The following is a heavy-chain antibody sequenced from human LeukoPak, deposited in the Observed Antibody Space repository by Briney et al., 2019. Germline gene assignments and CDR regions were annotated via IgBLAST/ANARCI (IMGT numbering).Heavy chain of an antibody. CDR1: GGSFSGYY. CDR2: INHSGST. V-gene: IGHV4-34*01. CDR3: ASTLGYCISTSCHGRLEFDY. Sequence: SETLSLTCAVYGGSFSGYYWSWIRQPPGKGLEWIGEINHSGSTNYNPSLKSRVTISVDTSKNQFSLKLSSVTAADTAVYYCASTLGYCISTSCHGRLEFDYWGQGTLVTVSS. D-gene: IGHD2-2*01. J-gene: IGHJ4*02.